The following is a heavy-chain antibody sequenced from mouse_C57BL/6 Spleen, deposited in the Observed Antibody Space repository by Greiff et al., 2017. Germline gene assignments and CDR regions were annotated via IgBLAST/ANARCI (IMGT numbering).Heavy chain of an antibody. CDR2: ISSGSSTI. J-gene: IGHJ2*01. CDR1: GFTFSDYG. V-gene: IGHV5-17*01. Sequence: EVKVVESGGGLVKPGGSLKLSCAASGFTFSDYGMHWVRQAPEKGLEWVAYISSGSSTIYYADTVKGRFTIARDNAKNTLFLHRTSLRSEDTAMYYCARDDYYGSRYWGQGTTLTVSS. CDR3: ARDDYYGSRY. D-gene: IGHD1-1*01.